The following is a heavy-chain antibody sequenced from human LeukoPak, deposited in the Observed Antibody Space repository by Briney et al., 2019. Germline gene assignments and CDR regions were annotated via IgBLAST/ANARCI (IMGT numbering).Heavy chain of an antibody. D-gene: IGHD3-16*01. Sequence: GASVKVSCKASGYTFTSYDINWVRQATGQGLEWMGWMNPNSGNTGYAQKFQGRVTMTRNTSINTAYMELSSLRSEDTAVYYCARVSPSGGGSDYWGQGTLVTVSS. CDR1: GYTFTSYD. CDR2: MNPNSGNT. CDR3: ARVSPSGGGSDY. V-gene: IGHV1-8*01. J-gene: IGHJ4*02.